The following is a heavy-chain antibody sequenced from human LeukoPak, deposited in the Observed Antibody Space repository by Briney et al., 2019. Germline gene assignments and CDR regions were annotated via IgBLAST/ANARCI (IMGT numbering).Heavy chain of an antibody. Sequence: GRSLRLSCVASGFTFGSYGMHWVRQAPGKGLEWMAVISYDGGSKYYADSEKGRFTISRDNSKNTLFLEMNSVRAEDTAVYYCARDRARGQEIDYWGQGTLVTVSS. CDR1: GFTFGSYG. CDR2: ISYDGGSK. J-gene: IGHJ4*02. V-gene: IGHV3-30*04. CDR3: ARDRARGQEIDY.